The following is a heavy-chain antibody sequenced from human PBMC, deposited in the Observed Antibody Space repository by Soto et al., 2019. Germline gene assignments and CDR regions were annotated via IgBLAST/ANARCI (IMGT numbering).Heavy chain of an antibody. CDR3: SSDLVVYWGTSY. V-gene: IGHV3-15*01. Sequence: EVQLVESGGGLVKPGGSLRLSCAASGFTFSNAWMSWVRQAPGKGLEWVGRIKSKTDGGTTDYAAPVKGRFTISRDDSKNTLYLQMNSRKTEHTAVYYCSSDLVVYWGTSYWGQGTLVTVSS. D-gene: IGHD2-8*01. CDR2: IKSKTDGGTT. J-gene: IGHJ4*02. CDR1: GFTFSNAW.